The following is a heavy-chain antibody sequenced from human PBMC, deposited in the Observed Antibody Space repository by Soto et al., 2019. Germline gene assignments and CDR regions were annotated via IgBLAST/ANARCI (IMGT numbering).Heavy chain of an antibody. J-gene: IGHJ4*02. CDR1: GFTFNSDS. CDR3: ARDLAVGAYAHFDY. CDR2: IGGSSNSI. Sequence: EVQLVESGGGLVQPGGSLRLSCAAYGFTFNSDSMNWVRQAPGKGLEWVSYIGGSSNSIYYADSVKGRFTVSRDNAKNSLYLQMNSLRDEDTAVYYCARDLAVGAYAHFDYWGQGTLVTASS. V-gene: IGHV3-48*02. D-gene: IGHD1-26*01.